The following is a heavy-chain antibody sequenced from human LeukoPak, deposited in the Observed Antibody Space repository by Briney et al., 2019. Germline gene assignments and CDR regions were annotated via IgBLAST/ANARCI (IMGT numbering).Heavy chain of an antibody. V-gene: IGHV3-21*01. CDR1: GFTFSSYS. CDR2: ISSSSSYI. D-gene: IGHD2-21*02. CDR3: ARAYCGGDCYWPTHSAFDI. J-gene: IGHJ3*02. Sequence: GGSLRLSCAASGFTFSSYSMNWVRQAPGKGLEWVSSISSSSSYIYYADSVKGRFTISRDNAKNSLYLQMNSLRAEDTAVYYCARAYCGGDCYWPTHSAFDIWGQGTMVTVSS.